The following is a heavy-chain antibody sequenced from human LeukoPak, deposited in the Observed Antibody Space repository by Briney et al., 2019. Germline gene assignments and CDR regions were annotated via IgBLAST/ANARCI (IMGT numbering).Heavy chain of an antibody. CDR1: GFTFSGCE. CDR3: ARERNGGTYYFDY. D-gene: IGHD3-16*01. Sequence: GGSLRLSCAASGFTFSGCEMNWVRQAPGKGLEWVSYISGSGSTIYYADSVRGRFTISRDNAKNLLYLQMNSLRAEDTAIYYCARERNGGTYYFDYWGQGTLVTVSS. V-gene: IGHV3-48*03. CDR2: ISGSGSTI. J-gene: IGHJ4*02.